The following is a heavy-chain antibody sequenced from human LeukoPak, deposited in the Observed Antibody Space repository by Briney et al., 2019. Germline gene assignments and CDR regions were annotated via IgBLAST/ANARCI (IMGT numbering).Heavy chain of an antibody. CDR1: GFTFSSYW. CDR2: INTDGSST. J-gene: IGHJ5*02. CDR3: AREVPIVVVPAAIRGWFDP. D-gene: IGHD2-2*01. Sequence: GGSLRLSCAASGFTFSSYWMHWVRHAPGKGLVWVSRINTDGSSTSYADSVKGRFTISRDNAKNTLYLQMNSLRAEDTAVYYCAREVPIVVVPAAIRGWFDPWGQGTLVTVSS. V-gene: IGHV3-74*01.